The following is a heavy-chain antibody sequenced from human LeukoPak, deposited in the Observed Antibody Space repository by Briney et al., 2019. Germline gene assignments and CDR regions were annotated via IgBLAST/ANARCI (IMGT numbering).Heavy chain of an antibody. CDR2: ISSSSSYI. D-gene: IGHD2-2*01. J-gene: IGHJ6*02. V-gene: IGHV3-21*01. Sequence: GGSLRLSCAASGFTFSSYSMNWVRQAPGKGLEWVSSISSSSSYIYYADSVKGRFTISRDNAKNSLYLQMNSLRAEDTAVYYCAREGYCSSTSCFFGNYYYFYGMDVSGQGTTVTVSS. CDR3: AREGYCSSTSCFFGNYYYFYGMDV. CDR1: GFTFSSYS.